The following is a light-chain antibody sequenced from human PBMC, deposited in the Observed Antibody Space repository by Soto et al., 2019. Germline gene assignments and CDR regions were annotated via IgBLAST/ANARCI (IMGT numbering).Light chain of an antibody. Sequence: EIVLTQSPGTLSLSPGEGATLSCRASQGVSSSYIAWYQQRPGQTPSLLIYGASTRATGIPARFSGSGSGTDFTLTISSLEPEDFAVYYCQQRNIWPPVTFGQGTRLEIK. V-gene: IGKV3D-20*02. CDR3: QQRNIWPPVT. CDR1: QGVSSSY. CDR2: GAS. J-gene: IGKJ5*01.